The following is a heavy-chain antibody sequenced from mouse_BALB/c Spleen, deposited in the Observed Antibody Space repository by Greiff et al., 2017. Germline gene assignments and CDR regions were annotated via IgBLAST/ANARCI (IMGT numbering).Heavy chain of an antibody. CDR1: GFTFTDYY. Sequence: EVKLVESGGGLVQPGGSLRLSCATSGFTFTDYYMSWVRQPPGKALEWLGFIRNKANGYTTEYSASVKGRFTISRDNSQSILYLQMNTLRAEDSATYYCARLDYYGSSYVDVWGAGTTVTVSS. CDR3: ARLDYYGSSYVDV. V-gene: IGHV7-3*02. D-gene: IGHD1-1*01. J-gene: IGHJ1*01. CDR2: IRNKANGYTT.